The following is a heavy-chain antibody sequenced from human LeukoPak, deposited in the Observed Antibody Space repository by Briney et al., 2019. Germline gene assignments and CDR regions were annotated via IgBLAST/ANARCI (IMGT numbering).Heavy chain of an antibody. J-gene: IGHJ4*02. CDR1: GGSISSSSFS. V-gene: IGHV4-39*01. D-gene: IGHD5/OR15-5a*01. CDR2: IHYSGSS. CDR3: AAMSSRFEYYFDY. Sequence: TSETLSLTCTVSGGSISSSSFSWVWIRQPPGKGLQWIGNIHYSGSSYYNPSLKSRVTISVDTSRNIFSLKMHSVTAADTAVYYCAAMSSRFEYYFDYWGQGTLVPVSS.